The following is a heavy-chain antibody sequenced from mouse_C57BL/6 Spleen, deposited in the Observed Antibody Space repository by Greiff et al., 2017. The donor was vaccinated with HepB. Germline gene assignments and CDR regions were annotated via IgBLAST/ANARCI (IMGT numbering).Heavy chain of an antibody. CDR2: ISYDGSN. D-gene: IGHD2-3*01. V-gene: IGHV3-6*01. J-gene: IGHJ3*01. Sequence: EVHLVESGPGLVKPSQSLSLTCSVTGYSITSGYYWNWIRQFPGNKLEWMGYISYDGSNNYNPSLKNRISITRDTSTNQFFLKLNSVTTEDTATYYCAREGGYYPFAYWGQGTLVTVSA. CDR1: GYSITSGYY. CDR3: AREGGYYPFAY.